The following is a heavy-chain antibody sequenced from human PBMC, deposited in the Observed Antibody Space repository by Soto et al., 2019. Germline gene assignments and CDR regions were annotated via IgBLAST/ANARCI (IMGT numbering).Heavy chain of an antibody. CDR3: ASISIFGVVILRRGYGMDV. D-gene: IGHD3-3*01. CDR2: IRGGDGYT. V-gene: IGHV3-23*01. CDR1: GFGFSDYA. J-gene: IGHJ6*02. Sequence: GGSLRLSCAASGFGFSDYAMTWVRQAPGKGLEWVSTIRGGDGYTYYTDSVKGRFTISRDNSKNTLYLQMNSLRAEDTAVYYCASISIFGVVILRRGYGMDVWGQGTTVTVSS.